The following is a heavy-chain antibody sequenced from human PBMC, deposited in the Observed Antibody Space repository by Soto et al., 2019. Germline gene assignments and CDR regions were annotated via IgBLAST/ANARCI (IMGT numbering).Heavy chain of an antibody. D-gene: IGHD6-19*01. J-gene: IGHJ6*02. Sequence: LGESLKISCKGSGYSFTSYWIGWVRQMPGKGLEWMGIIYPGDSDTRYSPSFQGQVTISADKSISTAYLQWSSLKASDTAMYYCARQGAGTSHFYYYYYGMDVWGQGTTVTVSS. CDR1: GYSFTSYW. CDR3: ARQGAGTSHFYYYYYGMDV. V-gene: IGHV5-51*01. CDR2: IYPGDSDT.